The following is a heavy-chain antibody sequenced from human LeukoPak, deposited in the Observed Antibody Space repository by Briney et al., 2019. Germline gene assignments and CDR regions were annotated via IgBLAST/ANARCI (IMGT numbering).Heavy chain of an antibody. D-gene: IGHD6-19*01. CDR3: ARAGGSGWYYYYYMDV. J-gene: IGHJ6*03. CDR2: INPSGGST. Sequence: ASVKVSCKASGYTFTSYYMHWVRQAPGQGLEWMGIINPSGGSTSYAQKFQGRVTITADKSTSTAYMELSSLRSEDTAVYYCARAGGSGWYYYYYMDVWGKGTTVTVSS. V-gene: IGHV1-46*01. CDR1: GYTFTSYY.